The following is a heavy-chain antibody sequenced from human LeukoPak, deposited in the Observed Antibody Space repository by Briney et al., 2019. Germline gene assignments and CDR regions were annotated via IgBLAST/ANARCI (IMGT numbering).Heavy chain of an antibody. CDR2: IYHSGST. V-gene: IGHV4-38-2*01. CDR3: ARLLGYDILTGYSPNWFDP. J-gene: IGHJ5*02. CDR1: GYSISSGYY. D-gene: IGHD3-9*01. Sequence: PSETLSLTCAVSGYSISSGYYWGWIRQPPGKGLEWIGSIYHSGSTYYNPSLKSRVTISVDTSKNQFSLKLSSVTAADRAVYYCARLLGYDILTGYSPNWFDPWGQGTLVTVS.